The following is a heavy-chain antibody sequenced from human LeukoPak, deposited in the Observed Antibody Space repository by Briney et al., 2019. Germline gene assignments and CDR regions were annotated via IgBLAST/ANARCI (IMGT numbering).Heavy chain of an antibody. CDR1: GGPISSYY. V-gene: IGHV4-59*01. D-gene: IGHD3-22*01. CDR2: IYYSGST. J-gene: IGHJ4*02. Sequence: SETLSLTXTVSGGPISSYYWSWIRQPPGKGLEWIGYIYYSGSTNYNPSLKSRVTISVDTSKNQFSLKLSSVTAADTAVYYCARDSDSSGFGDWGQGTLVTVSS. CDR3: ARDSDSSGFGD.